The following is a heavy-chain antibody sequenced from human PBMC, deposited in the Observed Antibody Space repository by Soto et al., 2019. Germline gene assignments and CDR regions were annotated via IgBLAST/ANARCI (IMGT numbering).Heavy chain of an antibody. CDR2: IWYDGSNK. CDR1: GFTFSSYG. V-gene: IGHV3-33*01. D-gene: IGHD5-12*01. Sequence: GGSLRLSCAASGFTFSSYGMHWVRQAPGKGLEWVAVIWYDGSNKYYADSVKGRFTISRDNSKNTLYLQMNSLRAEDTAVYYCKGGYSGYDPDDAFDIWGQGTMVTVSS. J-gene: IGHJ3*02. CDR3: KGGYSGYDPDDAFDI.